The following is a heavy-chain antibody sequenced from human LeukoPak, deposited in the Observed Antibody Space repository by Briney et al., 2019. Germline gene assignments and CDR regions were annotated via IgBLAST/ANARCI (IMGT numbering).Heavy chain of an antibody. D-gene: IGHD3-10*01. Sequence: GGSLRLSCAASGFTFSNAWMSWVRQAPGKGLEWVCRIKSKTDGGTTDYAAPVKGRFTISRDDSKNPLYLQMNSLKTEDTAVYYCTTGLYGSGSYYNAELDYFDYWGQGTLVTVSS. V-gene: IGHV3-15*01. CDR1: GFTFSNAW. CDR3: TTGLYGSGSYYNAELDYFDY. CDR2: IKSKTDGGTT. J-gene: IGHJ4*02.